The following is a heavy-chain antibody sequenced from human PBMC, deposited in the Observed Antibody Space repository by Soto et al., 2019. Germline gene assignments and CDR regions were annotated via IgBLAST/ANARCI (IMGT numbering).Heavy chain of an antibody. CDR2: IYPGDSDT. Sequence: GESLKISCKGSGYSFTSYWIGWVRQMPGKGLEWMGIIYPGDSDTRYSPSFQGQVTISADKSISTAYLQWSSLKASDTAMYYCARGVVRGVIIMSQYYYYGMDVWGQGTTVTSP. CDR1: GYSFTSYW. J-gene: IGHJ6*02. V-gene: IGHV5-51*01. D-gene: IGHD3-10*01. CDR3: ARGVVRGVIIMSQYYYYGMDV.